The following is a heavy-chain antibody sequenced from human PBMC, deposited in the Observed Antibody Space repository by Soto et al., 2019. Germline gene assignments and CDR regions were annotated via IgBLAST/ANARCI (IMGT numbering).Heavy chain of an antibody. CDR1: GYTFTSYG. Sequence: ASVKVSCKASGYTFTSYGLSWLRQAPGQGLEWMGWISAYNGNTNYAQKLQGRVTMTTDTSTSTAYMELRSLRSDDTAVYYCAVHDYGDPLDYWGQGTLVTVSS. CDR3: AVHDYGDPLDY. D-gene: IGHD4-17*01. CDR2: ISAYNGNT. J-gene: IGHJ4*02. V-gene: IGHV1-18*01.